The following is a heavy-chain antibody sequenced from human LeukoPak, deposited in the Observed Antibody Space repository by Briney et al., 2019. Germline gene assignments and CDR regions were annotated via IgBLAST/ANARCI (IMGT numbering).Heavy chain of an antibody. V-gene: IGHV1-69*13. Sequence: SVKVSCKASGGTFSSYAISWVRQAPGQGLEWMGGIIPIFGTANYAQKFQGRVTITADESTSTAYMELSSLRSEDTAVYFCARVASGYCSSTSCYDYWGQGTLVTVSS. CDR1: GGTFSSYA. CDR2: IIPIFGTA. J-gene: IGHJ4*02. CDR3: ARVASGYCSSTSCYDY. D-gene: IGHD2-2*01.